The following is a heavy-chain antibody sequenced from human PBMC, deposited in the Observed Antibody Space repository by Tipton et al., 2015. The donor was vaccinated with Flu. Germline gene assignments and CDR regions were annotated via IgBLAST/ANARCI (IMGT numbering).Heavy chain of an antibody. CDR1: GFTFSDYA. CDR3: ACAGHGYYDSSGSDY. J-gene: IGHJ4*02. CDR2: INHSGST. Sequence: AVSGFTFSDYAMSWVRQAPGRGLEWIGEINHSGSTNYNPSLKSRVTISVDTSKNQFSLKLSSVTAADTAVYYCACAGHGYYDSSGSDYWGQGTLVTVSS. V-gene: IGHV4-34*08. D-gene: IGHD3-22*01.